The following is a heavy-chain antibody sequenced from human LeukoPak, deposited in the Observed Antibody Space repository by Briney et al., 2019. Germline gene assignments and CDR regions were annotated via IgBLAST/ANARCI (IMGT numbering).Heavy chain of an antibody. V-gene: IGHV4-4*07. D-gene: IGHD6-19*01. J-gene: IGHJ6*02. CDR1: GGSISSYY. CDR2: IYTSGST. CDR3: ARDPGIAVSLGYYYYYGMDV. Sequence: SETLSPTCTVSGGSISSYYWSWIRQPAGKGLEWIGRIYTSGSTNYNPSLKSRVTMSVDTSKNQFSLKLSSVTAADTAVYYCARDPGIAVSLGYYYYYGMDVWGQGTTVTVSS.